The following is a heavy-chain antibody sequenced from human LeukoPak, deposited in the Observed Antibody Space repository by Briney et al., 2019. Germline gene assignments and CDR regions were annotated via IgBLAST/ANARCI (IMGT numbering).Heavy chain of an antibody. Sequence: GGSLRLSCAASGFSFSSYSMNWIRQAPGKGLEWVSYISSSSSTIYYADSVKGRFTISRDNAKNSLYLQMNSLRAEDTAVYYCARSDTSGSYYRYWGQGTLVTVSS. CDR3: ARSDTSGSYYRY. J-gene: IGHJ4*02. CDR2: ISSSSSTI. D-gene: IGHD1-26*01. V-gene: IGHV3-48*04. CDR1: GFSFSSYS.